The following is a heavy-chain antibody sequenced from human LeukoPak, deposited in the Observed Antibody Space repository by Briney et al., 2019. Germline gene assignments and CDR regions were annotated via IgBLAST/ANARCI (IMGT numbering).Heavy chain of an antibody. V-gene: IGHV4-34*01. J-gene: IGHJ4*02. CDR2: INHSGST. Sequence: PSETLSLTCAVYGGSFSGYYWSWIRQPPGKGLEWIGEINHSGSTNYNPSLKSRVTISVDTSKNQFSLKLSSVTAADTAVYYCARGHGDFGYWGQETLVTVSS. D-gene: IGHD4-17*01. CDR1: GGSFSGYY. CDR3: ARGHGDFGY.